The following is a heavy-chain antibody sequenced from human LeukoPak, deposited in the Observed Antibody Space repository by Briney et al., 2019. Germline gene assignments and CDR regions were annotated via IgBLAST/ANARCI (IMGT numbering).Heavy chain of an antibody. V-gene: IGHV3-30*04. CDR3: ARDWTDQEGRDAFDI. CDR1: GFTSSFFA. CDR2: ISFDGRNK. J-gene: IGHJ3*02. D-gene: IGHD3/OR15-3a*01. Sequence: GGSLRLSCAASGFTSSFFAMHWVRQAPGKGLEWVAVISFDGRNKYYADSVKGRFTISRDNSKNTLSLQMNSLRTEDTAVYFCARDWTDQEGRDAFDIWGQGTMVTVSS.